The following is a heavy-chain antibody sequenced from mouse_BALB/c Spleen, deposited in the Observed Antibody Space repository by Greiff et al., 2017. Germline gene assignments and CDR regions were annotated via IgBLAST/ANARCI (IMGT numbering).Heavy chain of an antibody. CDR2: INPNNGGT. Sequence: VQLQQSGPELVKPGASVKIPCKASGYTFTDYNMDWVKQSHGKSLEWIGDINPNNGGTIYNQKFKGKATLTVDKSSSTAYMELSSLTSEDSAVYYCRSWDYAMDYWGQGTSVTVSS. J-gene: IGHJ4*01. D-gene: IGHD4-1*01. CDR1: GYTFTDYN. V-gene: IGHV1-18*01. CDR3: RSWDYAMDY.